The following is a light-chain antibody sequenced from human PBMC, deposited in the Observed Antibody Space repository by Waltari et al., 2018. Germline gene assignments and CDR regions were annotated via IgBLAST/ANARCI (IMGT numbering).Light chain of an antibody. V-gene: IGLV2-14*03. CDR3: MSYTTTITWV. CDR1: SGDIGADNY. J-gene: IGLJ3*02. CDR2: EVI. Sequence: QSALTHPASVSASPGQSITLSCTGTSGDIGADNYVSWYQQHPGNAPKLMIYEVIHRPSGVSNRFSGSKSGNTASLTISGLQAEDEAYYYCMSYTTTITWVFGGGTKLTVL.